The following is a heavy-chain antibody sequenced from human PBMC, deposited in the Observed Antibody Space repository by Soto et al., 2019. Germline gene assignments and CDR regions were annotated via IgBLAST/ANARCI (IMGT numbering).Heavy chain of an antibody. CDR2: ISGNGSNT. V-gene: IGHV3-23*01. Sequence: PGGSLRLSCAASGFTFSNAWMNWVRQAPGKGLEWVSAISGNGSNTDYADYVKGRFTISRDNSKNTLYLQMNSLRADDTAVYYCAKDSQRYAASPLPNWFDPWGQGTLVTVSS. D-gene: IGHD5-12*01. CDR3: AKDSQRYAASPLPNWFDP. J-gene: IGHJ5*02. CDR1: GFTFSNAW.